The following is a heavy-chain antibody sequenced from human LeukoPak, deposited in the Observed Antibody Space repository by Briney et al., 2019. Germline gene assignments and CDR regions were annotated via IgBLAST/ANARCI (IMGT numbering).Heavy chain of an antibody. CDR1: GFTFSNHA. D-gene: IGHD1-7*01. J-gene: IGHJ4*02. V-gene: IGHV3-23*01. Sequence: GGSLRLSCAASGFTFSNHAMSWVRQAPGKGLEWVSGISGTGGGTNYAGSAKGRFTISRDNSKNTLYLQMNSLRAEDTAVYYCAKDPYSYKNYARSIDYWGQGILVTVSS. CDR2: ISGTGGGT. CDR3: AKDPYSYKNYARSIDY.